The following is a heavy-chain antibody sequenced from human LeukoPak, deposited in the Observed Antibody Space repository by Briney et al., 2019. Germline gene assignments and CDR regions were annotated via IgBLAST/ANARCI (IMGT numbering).Heavy chain of an antibody. CDR2: ISSSGSTI. D-gene: IGHD6-13*01. J-gene: IGHJ4*02. Sequence: GGSLRLSCAASGFTFSSYEMNWVRQAPGKGLEWVSYISSSGSTIYYADSVKGRFTISRDNAKNSLYLQMNSLRDEDTAVYYCARERWAAAGYYFDYWGQGTLVTVSS. CDR3: ARERWAAAGYYFDY. CDR1: GFTFSSYE. V-gene: IGHV3-48*03.